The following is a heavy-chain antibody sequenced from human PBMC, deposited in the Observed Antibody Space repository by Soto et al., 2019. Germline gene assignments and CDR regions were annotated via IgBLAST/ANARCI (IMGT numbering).Heavy chain of an antibody. CDR2: IVVGSGNT. CDR1: GFTFTSSA. J-gene: IGHJ4*02. V-gene: IGHV1-58*02. CDR3: EVVAATPGSYDY. D-gene: IGHD2-15*01. Sequence: SVKVSCKASGFTFTSSAMQWVRQARGQRLEWIGWIVVGSGNTNYAQKFQERVTITRDMSTSTAYMELSSLRSEDTAVYYCEVVAATPGSYDYWGQGTLVTVSS.